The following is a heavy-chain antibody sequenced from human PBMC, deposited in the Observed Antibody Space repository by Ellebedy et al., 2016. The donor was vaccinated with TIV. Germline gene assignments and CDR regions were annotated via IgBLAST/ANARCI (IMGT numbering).Heavy chain of an antibody. V-gene: IGHV4-39*07. CDR3: ARDPALPRGRFDT. Sequence: MPSETLSLTCTVSGGPVSSSSHFWSWIRQPPGKGLEWIGSIYYSGSAYYNPSLKSRVTVSVDTSKNQFSLNLSSVTAADTAVYYCARDPALPRGRFDTWGQGTLVTVSS. J-gene: IGHJ5*02. CDR2: IYYSGSA. CDR1: GGPVSSSSHF.